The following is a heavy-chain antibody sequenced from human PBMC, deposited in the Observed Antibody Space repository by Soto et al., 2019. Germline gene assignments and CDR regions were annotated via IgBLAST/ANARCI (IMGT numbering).Heavy chain of an antibody. Sequence: SETLSLTCAVSGGSISSSNWWSWVRQPPGKGLEWIGEIYHSGSTNYNPSLKSRVTISVDKSKNQFSLKLSSVTAADTAVYYCSRVYSSSDDNWFDPWGQGTLVTVSS. D-gene: IGHD6-6*01. CDR1: GGSISSSNW. CDR2: IYHSGST. V-gene: IGHV4-4*02. J-gene: IGHJ5*02. CDR3: SRVYSSSDDNWFDP.